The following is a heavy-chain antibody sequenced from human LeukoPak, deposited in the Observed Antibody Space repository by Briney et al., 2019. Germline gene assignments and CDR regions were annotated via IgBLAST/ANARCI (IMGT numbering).Heavy chain of an antibody. CDR3: ARDLGDGFWSGYFDH. J-gene: IGHJ4*02. Sequence: GRSLTLSCAASGYTFSRHGIHWVRQAPGKGLEWVAVVWYDGRNRDYADSVKGRFTISKDNSNNMVFLQMDRLRAEDTAVYYCARDLGDGFWSGYFDHWGQGTLVTVSS. V-gene: IGHV3-33*01. CDR1: GYTFSRHG. D-gene: IGHD3-3*01. CDR2: VWYDGRNR.